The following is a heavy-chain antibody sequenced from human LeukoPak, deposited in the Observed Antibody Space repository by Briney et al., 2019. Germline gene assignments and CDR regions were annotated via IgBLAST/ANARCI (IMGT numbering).Heavy chain of an antibody. CDR2: ISAYNGNT. V-gene: IGHV1-18*01. J-gene: IGHJ5*02. D-gene: IGHD3-3*01. Sequence: GASVKVSCKASGYTFTSYGISWVRQPPGQGLEWMGWISAYNGNTNYAQKLQGRVTMTTDTSTSTAYMELRSLRSDDTAVYYCARDGDDFWSGYLDWFDPWGQGTLVTVSS. CDR3: ARDGDDFWSGYLDWFDP. CDR1: GYTFTSYG.